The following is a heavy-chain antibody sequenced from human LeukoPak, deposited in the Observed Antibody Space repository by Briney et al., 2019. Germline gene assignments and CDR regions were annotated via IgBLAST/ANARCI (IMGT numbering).Heavy chain of an antibody. CDR1: GFTVSSNY. CDR3: ARDFYESSGYPVPFDC. CDR2: IYSGGGT. V-gene: IGHV3-53*01. D-gene: IGHD3-22*01. J-gene: IGHJ4*02. Sequence: GGSLRLSCAASGFTVSSNYMSWVRQAPGKGLEWVSVIYSGGGTDYADSVKGRFTISRDTSKNTLYLQMNSLRAEDTAVYYCARDFYESSGYPVPFDCWGQGTLVTVSS.